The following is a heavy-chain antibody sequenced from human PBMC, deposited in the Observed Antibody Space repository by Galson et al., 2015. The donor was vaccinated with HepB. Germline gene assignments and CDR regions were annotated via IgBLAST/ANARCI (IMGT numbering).Heavy chain of an antibody. CDR2: ISAYQGHT. D-gene: IGHD2/OR15-2a*01. CDR1: GYTFTNYG. CDR3: ARGSGLNLEGSFST. V-gene: IGHV1-18*01. Sequence: SVKVSCKASGYTFTNYGISWVRQAPGQGLEWMGWISAYQGHTNYVQKFQGRVTMTTDASTSTAYMELSSLRSDDTAVYYCARGSGLNLEGSFSTWGQGTLVTVSS. J-gene: IGHJ5*02.